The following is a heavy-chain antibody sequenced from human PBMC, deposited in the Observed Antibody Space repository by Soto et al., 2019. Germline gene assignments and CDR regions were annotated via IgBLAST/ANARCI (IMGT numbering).Heavy chain of an antibody. CDR2: INHSGST. CDR1: GGSFSGYY. Sequence: QVQLQQWGAGLLKPSETLSLTCAVYGGSFSGYYWSWIRQPPGKGLEWIGEINHSGSTNYHPSLKSRVTISVDASKNQFSLKRSSVTAADAAVYYCARGRGVAAITGIDYWGQGTLVTVSS. V-gene: IGHV4-34*01. J-gene: IGHJ4*02. CDR3: ARGRGVAAITGIDY. D-gene: IGHD5-12*01.